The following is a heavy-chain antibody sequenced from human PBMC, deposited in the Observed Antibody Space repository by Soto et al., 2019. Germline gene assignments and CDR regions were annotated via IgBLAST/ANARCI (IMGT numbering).Heavy chain of an antibody. CDR2: ISSTGGST. CDR3: AKVHCSSSSAAYDAFDI. V-gene: IGHV3-23*01. CDR1: GFPFSNYA. D-gene: IGHD6-6*01. Sequence: PGGSLRLSCAASGFPFSNYAMTWVRRAPGKGLEWVSGISSTGGSTYYPDSVKGRFTISRDNSKNTLYLQMNSLRAEDTAIYYCAKVHCSSSSAAYDAFDIWGQGTLVTVSS. J-gene: IGHJ3*02.